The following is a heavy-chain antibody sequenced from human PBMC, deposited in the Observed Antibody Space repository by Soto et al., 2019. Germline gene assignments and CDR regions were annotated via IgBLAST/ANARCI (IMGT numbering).Heavy chain of an antibody. J-gene: IGHJ4*02. V-gene: IGHV3-30*04. Sequence: GGSLRLSCAASGFTFSSYAMHWVRQAPGKGLEWVAVISYDGSNKYYADSVKGRFTISRDNSKNTLYLQMNSLRAEDTAVYYCAREPDDSSGWYYFDYLGQGTLVTVSS. D-gene: IGHD6-19*01. CDR1: GFTFSSYA. CDR3: AREPDDSSGWYYFDY. CDR2: ISYDGSNK.